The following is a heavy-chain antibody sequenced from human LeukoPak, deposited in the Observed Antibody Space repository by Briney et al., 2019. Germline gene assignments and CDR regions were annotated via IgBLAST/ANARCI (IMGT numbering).Heavy chain of an antibody. CDR2: IYYSGST. D-gene: IGHD2-2*01. CDR3: ARVVVIAARRSVDY. J-gene: IGHJ4*02. Sequence: PSQTLSLTCTVSGGSISSGDYYWSWIRQPPGKGLEWIGYIYYSGSTYYNPSLKSRVTISVDTSKSQFSLKLSSVTAADTAVYYCARVVVIAARRSVDYWGQGTLVTVSS. V-gene: IGHV4-30-4*08. CDR1: GGSISSGDYY.